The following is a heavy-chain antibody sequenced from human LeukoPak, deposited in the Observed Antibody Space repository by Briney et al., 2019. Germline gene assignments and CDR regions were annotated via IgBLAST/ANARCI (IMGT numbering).Heavy chain of an antibody. V-gene: IGHV4-4*02. Sequence: SGTLSLTCGVSVGSLSNTNWWTWVRPPPGKGLEWIGEVNLQGSTNCNPSLKSRVAISVDKSENHISLKVTSVIAADTAVYYCAREGGPYRPLDYSGQGTLVTVAS. CDR3: AREGGPYRPLDY. CDR1: VGSLSNTNW. J-gene: IGHJ4*02. CDR2: VNLQGST.